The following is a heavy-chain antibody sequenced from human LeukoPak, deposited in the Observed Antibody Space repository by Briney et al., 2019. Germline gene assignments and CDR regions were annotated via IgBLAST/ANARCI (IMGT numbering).Heavy chain of an antibody. V-gene: IGHV3-23*01. Sequence: GGSLRLSCEASGLSFRSYGMSWVRQAPGKGLEWLSGISGSGDNTYYTDSVKGRFTISRDNSKNTLYLQMNSLRVEDTAVYYCAKCWTSDGVCLNFDHWGQRALVTVSS. J-gene: IGHJ4*02. CDR3: AKCWTSDGVCLNFDH. D-gene: IGHD2-8*01. CDR2: ISGSGDNT. CDR1: GLSFRSYG.